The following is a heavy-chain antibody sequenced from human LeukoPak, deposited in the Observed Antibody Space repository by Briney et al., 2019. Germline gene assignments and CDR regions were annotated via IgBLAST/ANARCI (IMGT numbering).Heavy chain of an antibody. Sequence: GGSLRLSCAASGFSFSNFAMKWVRQAPGKGLEWVSYISSSGSTIYYVDSVKGRFTISRDNAKSSLYLQMNSLRHEDTAVYYCARDHPFIIGTTFFDYWRQGTLATVSS. CDR2: ISSSGSTI. J-gene: IGHJ4*02. V-gene: IGHV3-48*02. CDR3: ARDHPFIIGTTFFDY. D-gene: IGHD1-20*01. CDR1: GFSFSNFA.